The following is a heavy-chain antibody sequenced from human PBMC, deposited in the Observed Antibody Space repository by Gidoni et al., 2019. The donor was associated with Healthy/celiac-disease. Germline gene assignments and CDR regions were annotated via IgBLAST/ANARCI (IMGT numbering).Heavy chain of an antibody. CDR3: AREITMVRGVIPHYFDY. V-gene: IGHV4-34*01. CDR2: INHSGST. J-gene: IGHJ4*02. D-gene: IGHD3-10*01. Sequence: QVQLQQSGAGLLKPSETLSLTRAVYGGSFSGSYWSWLRQPPGKGLEWIGEINHSGSTNYNPSLKSRVTISVDTSKNQFSLKLSSVTAADTAVYYCAREITMVRGVIPHYFDYWGQGTLVTVSS. CDR1: GGSFSGSY.